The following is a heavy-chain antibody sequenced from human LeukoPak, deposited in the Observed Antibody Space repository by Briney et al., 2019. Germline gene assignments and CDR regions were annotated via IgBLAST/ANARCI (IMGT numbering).Heavy chain of an antibody. CDR2: IYYSGST. CDR1: GGSISSYY. Sequence: SETLSLTCTVSGGSISSYYWSWIRQPPGKGLEWIGYIYYSGSTNYNPSLKSRVTISVDTSKNQFSLKLSSVTAADTAVYYCARDGPIKWGQGTLVTVSS. J-gene: IGHJ4*02. V-gene: IGHV4-59*01. D-gene: IGHD5-24*01. CDR3: ARDGPIK.